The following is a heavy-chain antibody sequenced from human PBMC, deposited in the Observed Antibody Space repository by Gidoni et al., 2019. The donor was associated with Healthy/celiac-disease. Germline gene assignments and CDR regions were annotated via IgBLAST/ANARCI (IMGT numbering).Heavy chain of an antibody. CDR2: INSDGSST. V-gene: IGHV3-74*01. CDR3: AREGGITMIVVVNGWFDP. D-gene: IGHD3-22*01. J-gene: IGHJ5*02. CDR1: GFTFSSSW. Sequence: EVQLVESGGGLVQPGGSLRLSCAASGFTFSSSWMHWVRQAPGKGLVWVSRINSDGSSTSYADSVKGRFTISRDNAKNTLYLQMNSLRAEDTAVYYCAREGGITMIVVVNGWFDPWGQGTLVTVSS.